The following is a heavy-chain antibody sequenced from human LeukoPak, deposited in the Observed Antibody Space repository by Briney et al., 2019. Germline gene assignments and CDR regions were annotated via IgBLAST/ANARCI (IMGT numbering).Heavy chain of an antibody. CDR1: GFNFANHA. J-gene: IGHJ4*02. V-gene: IGHV3-23*01. CDR3: VREDTPASANY. D-gene: IGHD4/OR15-4a*01. CDR2: ISGGGDIT. Sequence: GGSLRLSCAASGFNFANHAMSWVRQTPGKGLEWVSAISGGGDITYYTDSVTGRFTISRDNSKDTLFLQMHSLRPGDTAVYYCVREDTPASANYWGQGTLVTISS.